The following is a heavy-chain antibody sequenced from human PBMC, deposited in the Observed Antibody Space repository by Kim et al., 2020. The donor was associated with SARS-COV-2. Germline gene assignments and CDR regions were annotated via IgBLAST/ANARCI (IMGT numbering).Heavy chain of an antibody. CDR3: ASSYSSGWYSDY. D-gene: IGHD6-19*01. Sequence: GGSLRLSCAASGFTFSSYSMNWVRQAPGKGLEWVSYISSSSSSIYYADSVKGRFTISRDNAKNSLYLQMNSLRDEDTAVYYCASSYSSGWYSDYWGQGTLVTVSA. CDR2: ISSSSSSI. V-gene: IGHV3-48*02. CDR1: GFTFSSYS. J-gene: IGHJ4*02.